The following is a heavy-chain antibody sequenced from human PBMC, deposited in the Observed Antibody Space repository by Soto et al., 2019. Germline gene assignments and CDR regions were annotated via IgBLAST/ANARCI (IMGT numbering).Heavy chain of an antibody. J-gene: IGHJ6*02. Sequence: QVQLVQSGAEVKKPGSSVKVSCKASGGTFSSYTISWVRQAPGQGLEWMGRIIPILGIANYAQKFQGRVTIPADKSTSTAYMDLSSLRSEDTAVYYCARDRGSSMVRGVGYGMDVWGQGTTVTVSS. CDR3: ARDRGSSMVRGVGYGMDV. CDR2: IIPILGIA. D-gene: IGHD3-10*01. CDR1: GGTFSSYT. V-gene: IGHV1-69*08.